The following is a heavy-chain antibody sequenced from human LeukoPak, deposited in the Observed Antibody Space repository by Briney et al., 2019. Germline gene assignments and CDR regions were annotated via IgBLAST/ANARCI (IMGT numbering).Heavy chain of an antibody. Sequence: ASVKVSCKASGYTFTAYGMSWVRQAPGQGLERMGWISAYNGNTNYAQKLQGRVTMTTDTSSSTAYMELRSLRSDDTAVYYCARDLPQLLGARQYPIWGQGTMVTVSS. J-gene: IGHJ3*02. CDR2: ISAYNGNT. CDR3: ARDLPQLLGARQYPI. CDR1: GYTFTAYG. V-gene: IGHV1-18*01. D-gene: IGHD1-26*01.